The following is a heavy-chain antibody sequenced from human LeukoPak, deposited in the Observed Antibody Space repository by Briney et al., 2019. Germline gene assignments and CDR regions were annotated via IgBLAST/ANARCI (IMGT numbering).Heavy chain of an antibody. D-gene: IGHD2-15*01. CDR2: ISGSGGST. J-gene: IGHJ5*02. CDR3: AKDGDIVVVVAANGFDP. Sequence: GGSLRPSCAASGFTFSSYAMSWVRQAPGKGLEWVSAISGSGGSTYYADSVKGRFTISRDNSKNTLYLQMNSLRAEDTAVYYCAKDGDIVVVVAANGFDPWGQGTLVTVSS. V-gene: IGHV3-23*01. CDR1: GFTFSSYA.